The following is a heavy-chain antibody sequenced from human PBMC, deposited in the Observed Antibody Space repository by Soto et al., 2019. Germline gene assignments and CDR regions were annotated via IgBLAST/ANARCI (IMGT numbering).Heavy chain of an antibody. D-gene: IGHD2-2*01. CDR2: IIPIFGTA. CDR1: GGTFSSYA. Sequence: SVKVSCKASGGTFSSYAISWVRQAPGQGLEWMGGIIPIFGTANYAQKFQGRVTITADKSTSTAYMELSSLRSEDTAVYYCARRGYCSSTSCPDYYYYGMDVWGQGTTVTVSS. CDR3: ARRGYCSSTSCPDYYYYGMDV. J-gene: IGHJ6*02. V-gene: IGHV1-69*06.